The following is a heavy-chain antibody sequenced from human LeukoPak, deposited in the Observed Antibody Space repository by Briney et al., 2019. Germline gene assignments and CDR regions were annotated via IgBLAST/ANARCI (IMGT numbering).Heavy chain of an antibody. CDR2: INHSGST. J-gene: IGHJ4*02. Sequence: PSETLSLTCAVYGGSFSGYYWSWIRQPPGKGLEWIGEINHSGSTNYNPSLKSRVTISVDTSKNQFSLKLSSVTAADTAVYYCARRTRTFGAFDYWGQGTLVTVSS. CDR1: GGSFSGYY. CDR3: ARRTRTFGAFDY. D-gene: IGHD3-16*01. V-gene: IGHV4-34*01.